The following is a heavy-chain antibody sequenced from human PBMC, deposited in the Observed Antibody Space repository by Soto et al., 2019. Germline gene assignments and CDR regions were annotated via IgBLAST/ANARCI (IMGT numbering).Heavy chain of an antibody. D-gene: IGHD3-22*01. J-gene: IGHJ4*02. V-gene: IGHV3-7*01. CDR3: ARTEGRGYLLEYDFKFDY. CDR2: IKEDGSEK. Sequence: PGGSLRLSCAASGFTFDSYWMTWVRQGPGKGLEWVANIKEDGSEKYYVDSVKGRFTISRDNAKNSLSLQMNSLRAEDTAVYYCARTEGRGYLLEYDFKFDYWGQGTPVTVSS. CDR1: GFTFDSYW.